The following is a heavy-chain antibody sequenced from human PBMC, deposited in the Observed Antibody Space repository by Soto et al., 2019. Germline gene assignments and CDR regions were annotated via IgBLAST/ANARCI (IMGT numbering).Heavy chain of an antibody. CDR3: VGINGDNTY. CDR1: GFTLRNYW. D-gene: IGHD2-8*01. J-gene: IGHJ4*02. Sequence: GGSLRLSCAASGFTLRNYWMHWVRQVLGEGLMWVAKIDRDGRTTAYADPVKGRFTISRDDAKNTMSLQMNSLRDEDTAIYYCVGINGDNTYWGLGALVTVSS. CDR2: IDRDGRTT. V-gene: IGHV3-74*01.